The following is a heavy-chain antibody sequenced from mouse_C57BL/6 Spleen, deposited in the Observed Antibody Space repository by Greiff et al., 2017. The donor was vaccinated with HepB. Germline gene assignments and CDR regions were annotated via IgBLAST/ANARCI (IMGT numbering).Heavy chain of an antibody. Sequence: EVQGVESGGGLVQPGGSMKLSCVASGFTFSNYWMNWVRQSPEKGLEWVAQIRLKSDNYATHYAESVKGRFTISRDDSKSSVYLQMNNLRAEDTGIYYCTVGYGSSYVGWYFDVWGTGTTVTVSS. CDR2: IRLKSDNYAT. V-gene: IGHV6-3*01. J-gene: IGHJ1*03. D-gene: IGHD1-1*01. CDR3: TVGYGSSYVGWYFDV. CDR1: GFTFSNYW.